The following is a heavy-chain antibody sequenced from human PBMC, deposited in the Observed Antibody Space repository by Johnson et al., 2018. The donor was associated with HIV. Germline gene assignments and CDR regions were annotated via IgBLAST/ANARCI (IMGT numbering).Heavy chain of an antibody. CDR3: AGGWEVCSGPVAYRARGLDGFDL. CDR1: GFTFDDYA. V-gene: IGHV3-9*01. Sequence: VQLVESGGGLVQPGRSLRLSCATAGFTFDDYAMHWVRQAPGKGLEWVSGISWNSGSIGYADSVKGRFTISRDNSKNTLYLQMNSLRAEDTAVYYCAGGWEVCSGPVAYRARGLDGFDLWGQVPVVTVSP. D-gene: IGHD2-15*01. CDR2: ISWNSGSI. J-gene: IGHJ3*01.